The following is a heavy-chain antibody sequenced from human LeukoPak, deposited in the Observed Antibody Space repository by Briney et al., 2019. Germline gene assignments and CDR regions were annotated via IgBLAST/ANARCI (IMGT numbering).Heavy chain of an antibody. D-gene: IGHD2-2*01. CDR1: GFTFSSYA. Sequence: GGSLRLSCAASGFTFSSYAMSWVRRAPGKGLEWVSAISGSDGSTYYADSVKGRFTISRDNSKNTLYLQMNSLGAEDTAVYYCAKGRSSSCYDGLDYWGQGTLVTVSS. V-gene: IGHV3-23*01. J-gene: IGHJ4*02. CDR2: ISGSDGST. CDR3: AKGRSSSCYDGLDY.